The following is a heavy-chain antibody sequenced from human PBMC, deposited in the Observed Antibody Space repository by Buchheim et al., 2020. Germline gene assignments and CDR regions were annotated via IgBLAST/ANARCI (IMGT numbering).Heavy chain of an antibody. D-gene: IGHD3-10*01. J-gene: IGHJ4*02. Sequence: EVQLVDSGGGLVQPGGSLRLSCAASGFTFSSYWMHWVRQAPGKGPVWVSRINTDGTDTSYADSVKGRFTISRDNARNPLYLQMNSLEAKDTAVYFCARGGTSGSLDYWGQGTL. V-gene: IGHV3-74*01. CDR3: ARGGTSGSLDY. CDR1: GFTFSSYW. CDR2: INTDGTDT.